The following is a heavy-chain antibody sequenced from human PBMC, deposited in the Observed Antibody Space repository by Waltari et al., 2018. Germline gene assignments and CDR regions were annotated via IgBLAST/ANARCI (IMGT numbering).Heavy chain of an antibody. J-gene: IGHJ4*02. CDR1: GGSVSGTRYY. V-gene: IGHV4-61*01. CDR2: IHNTGST. CDR3: ARDPIFSSSSGGFDY. D-gene: IGHD6-6*01. Sequence: QVQLQESGPGLVKPSETLSLTCAVSGGSVSGTRYYWSWIRQPPGKGLEWIGYIHNTGSTNYNPARNSRVTISADASKNHFSLKLTSVTAADTAVYYCARDPIFSSSSGGFDYWGQGTLVTVSS.